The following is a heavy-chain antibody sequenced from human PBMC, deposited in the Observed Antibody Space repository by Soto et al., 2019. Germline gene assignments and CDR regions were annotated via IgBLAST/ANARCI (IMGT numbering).Heavy chain of an antibody. CDR2: IIPIFGTA. Sequence: QVQLVQSGAEVKKPGSSVKVSCKASGGTFSSYAISWVRQAPGQGLEWMGGIIPIFGTANYAQKFQGRVTITADESTSTAYMELSSLRSEDTAVYYCARASLPYYDFWSGYYSNYYYYGMDVWGQGTTVTVSS. D-gene: IGHD3-3*01. CDR3: ARASLPYYDFWSGYYSNYYYYGMDV. V-gene: IGHV1-69*12. CDR1: GGTFSSYA. J-gene: IGHJ6*02.